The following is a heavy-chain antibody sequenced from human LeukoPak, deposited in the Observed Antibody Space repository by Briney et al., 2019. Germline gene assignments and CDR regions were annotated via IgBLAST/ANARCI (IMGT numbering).Heavy chain of an antibody. CDR2: TSDDGRKK. J-gene: IGHJ5*02. V-gene: IGHV3-30*01. CDR3: ARDRSYAVNQGGWLDP. CDR1: GFTFSNFA. Sequence: PGRSLRLSCVASGFTFSNFAIHWVRQGPGKGLEWVAVTSDDGRKKYYADSVKGRFTISRDNSKNTLYLQMNSLRTDDTALYYCARDRSYAVNQGGWLDPWGQGTLVSVSS. D-gene: IGHD2-2*01.